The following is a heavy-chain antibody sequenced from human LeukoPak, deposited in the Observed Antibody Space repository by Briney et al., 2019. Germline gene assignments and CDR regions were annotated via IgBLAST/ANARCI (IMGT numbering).Heavy chain of an antibody. Sequence: PGGSLRLSCAASGFTFSSDSMNWVRQAPGKGLEWVSSISSSSSYIYYADSVKGRFTISRDNAKNSLYLQMNSLRAEDTAVYYCAREGYSSSSFDYWGQGTLVTVSS. V-gene: IGHV3-21*01. D-gene: IGHD6-6*01. CDR3: AREGYSSSSFDY. CDR2: ISSSSSYI. CDR1: GFTFSSDS. J-gene: IGHJ4*02.